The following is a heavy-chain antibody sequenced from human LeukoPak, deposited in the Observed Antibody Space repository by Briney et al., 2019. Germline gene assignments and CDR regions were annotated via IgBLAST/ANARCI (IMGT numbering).Heavy chain of an antibody. D-gene: IGHD3-22*01. CDR2: IGHGRST. V-gene: IGHV4-34*01. CDR1: GGSFSGHY. Sequence: SETLSLTCAVYGGSFSGHYWSWIRQPPRKGLEWIGEIGHGRSTNYNPSLKSRVTISVDPSKNQFSLKLSSVTAADTAVYYFATRTFYYDNSALSHEYWGQGTLVTVSS. J-gene: IGHJ4*02. CDR3: ATRTFYYDNSALSHEY.